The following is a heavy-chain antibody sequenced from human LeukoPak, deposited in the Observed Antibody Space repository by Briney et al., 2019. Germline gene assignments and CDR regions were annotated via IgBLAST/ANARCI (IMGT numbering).Heavy chain of an antibody. CDR2: IIPILGIA. J-gene: IGHJ4*02. CDR3: ARGGSGSYYYFDY. CDR1: GGTFSSYA. V-gene: IGHV1-69*04. Sequence: SVKDSFKASGGTFSSYAISWVRQAPGQGLEWMGRIIPILGIANYAQKFQGRVTITADKSTSTAYMELSSLRSEDTAVYYCARGGSGSYYYFDYWGQGTLVTVSS. D-gene: IGHD3-10*01.